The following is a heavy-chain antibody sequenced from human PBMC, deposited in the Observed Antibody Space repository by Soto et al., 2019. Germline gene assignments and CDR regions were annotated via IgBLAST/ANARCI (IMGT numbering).Heavy chain of an antibody. V-gene: IGHV1-3*01. CDR3: ARGPSSGSFDF. J-gene: IGHJ4*02. D-gene: IGHD6-19*01. Sequence: QVPLVQSGAEVKKPGASVKVSCKASGYTFIYYTMHWLRQAPGQRPEWMGWVNADNGDTRYSQKFQGRLTMTRDTSASTIYVELRSLTSEDTAVYFCARGPSSGSFDFWGQGTLVTVS. CDR1: GYTFIYYT. CDR2: VNADNGDT.